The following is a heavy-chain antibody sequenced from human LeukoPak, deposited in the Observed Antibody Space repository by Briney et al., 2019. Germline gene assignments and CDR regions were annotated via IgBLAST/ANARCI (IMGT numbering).Heavy chain of an antibody. Sequence: GGSLRLSCAASGFTFSSNSMNWVRQAPGKGLEWVSSISSSSSYIYYADSVKGRFTISRDNAKNSLYLQMNSLRAEDTAVYYCARVGDLAYCGGDCYSRAFDYWGQGTLVTVSS. V-gene: IGHV3-21*01. CDR1: GFTFSSNS. J-gene: IGHJ4*02. CDR2: ISSSSSYI. D-gene: IGHD2-21*02. CDR3: ARVGDLAYCGGDCYSRAFDY.